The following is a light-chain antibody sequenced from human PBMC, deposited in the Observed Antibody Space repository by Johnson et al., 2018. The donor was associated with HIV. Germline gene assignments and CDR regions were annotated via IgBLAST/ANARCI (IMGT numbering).Light chain of an antibody. J-gene: IGLJ1*01. CDR3: GTWDSSLSDYV. CDR2: DNN. Sequence: QAVLTQPPSVSAAPGQKVTISCSGSSSNIGNNYVSWYQQLPGTAPKLLIYDNNKRPSGIPDRFSGSKSGTSATLGITGLQTGDEAEYYCGTWDSSLSDYVFGAGTKVTVL. V-gene: IGLV1-51*01. CDR1: SSNIGNNY.